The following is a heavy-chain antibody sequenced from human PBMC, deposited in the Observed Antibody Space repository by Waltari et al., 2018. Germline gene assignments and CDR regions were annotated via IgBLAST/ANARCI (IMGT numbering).Heavy chain of an antibody. V-gene: IGHV3-23*04. CDR2: ISGSGGST. Sequence: EVQLVESGGGLVQPGGSLRLSCAASGFTFSSYAMSWVRQAPGKGLEWVSAISGSGGSTYYADSVKGRLTIARDNSKNTLYLQMNSLRAEDTAVYYCAKAGYYGSGSSHWGQGTLVTVSS. CDR3: AKAGYYGSGSSH. D-gene: IGHD3-10*01. J-gene: IGHJ4*02. CDR1: GFTFSSYA.